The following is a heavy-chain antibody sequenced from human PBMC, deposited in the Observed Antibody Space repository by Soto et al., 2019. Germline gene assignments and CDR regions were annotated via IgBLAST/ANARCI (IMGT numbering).Heavy chain of an antibody. Sequence: QVQLQESGPGLVKPSETLSLTCTVSGDYITSHYWSWIRQPPGKGLEWIGYVYHREKTDSNPSLKSRVTISTDTSKNQISPSLTSVTAADTAVYYCARPKGIAPALWYFDLWGRGTLVTVSS. CDR3: ARPKGIAPALWYFDL. D-gene: IGHD6-13*01. CDR2: VYHREKT. J-gene: IGHJ2*01. V-gene: IGHV4-59*08. CDR1: GDYITSHY.